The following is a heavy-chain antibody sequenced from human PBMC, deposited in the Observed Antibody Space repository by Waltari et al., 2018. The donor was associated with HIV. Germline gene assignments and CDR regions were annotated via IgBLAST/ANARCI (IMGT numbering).Heavy chain of an antibody. CDR3: ARDGGRSRAFDS. CDR2: INTNTGSP. V-gene: IGHV7-4-1*02. CDR1: GYTFTSNS. D-gene: IGHD3-16*01. J-gene: IGHJ4*02. Sequence: QVQLFQSESELKKPGPSVKVSCKASGYTFTSNSINWVRQAPGQGLEWMGWINTNTGSPMYAQGFTGRFVFSLDTSVSTAFLQISALKADDTAVYFCARDGGRSRAFDSWGQGTLVTVSS.